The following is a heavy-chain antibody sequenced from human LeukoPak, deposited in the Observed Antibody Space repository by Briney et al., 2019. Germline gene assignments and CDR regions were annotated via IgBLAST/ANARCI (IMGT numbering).Heavy chain of an antibody. CDR2: IKQDGSEK. J-gene: IGHJ4*02. D-gene: IGHD3-10*01. CDR1: GFIFSTYW. Sequence: GGSLRLSCAASGFIFSTYWMSWVRQAPGKGLEWVANIKQDGSEKYYVDSVKGRFTISRDNAKNSLFLQMDSLRFEDTAVYYCARFGGPMVRNFDFWGQGTLVTVSS. CDR3: ARFGGPMVRNFDF. V-gene: IGHV3-7*01.